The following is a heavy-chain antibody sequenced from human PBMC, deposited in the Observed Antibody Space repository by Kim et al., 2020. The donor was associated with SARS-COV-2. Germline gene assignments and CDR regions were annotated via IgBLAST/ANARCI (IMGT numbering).Heavy chain of an antibody. V-gene: IGHV3-48*03. J-gene: IGHJ5*01. D-gene: IGHD6-19*01. CDR3: VSSGWYAF. CDR2: GSTI. Sequence: GSTIYYADSVKGRFTISRDNAKNSLYLQMNSLRAEDTAVYYCVSSGWYAFWGQGTLVTVSS.